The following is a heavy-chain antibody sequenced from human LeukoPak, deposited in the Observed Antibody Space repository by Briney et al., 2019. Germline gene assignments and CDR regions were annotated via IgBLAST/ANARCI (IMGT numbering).Heavy chain of an antibody. J-gene: IGHJ4*02. D-gene: IGHD3-10*01. V-gene: IGHV3-30*02. CDR3: AKDWGYYGSGSYSPHTPLDY. CDR2: IRYDGSNK. Sequence: PGGSLRLSCAASGFTFSSYGMHWVRQAPGKGLEWVAFIRYDGSNKYYADSVKGRFTISRDNSKNTLYLQMNSLRAEDTAVYYCAKDWGYYGSGSYSPHTPLDYWGQGTLVTVSS. CDR1: GFTFSSYG.